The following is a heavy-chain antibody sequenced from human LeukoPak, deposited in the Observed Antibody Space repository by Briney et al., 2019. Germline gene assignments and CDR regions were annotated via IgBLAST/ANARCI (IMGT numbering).Heavy chain of an antibody. CDR3: ARGLIYDSSGKGKGAFDY. D-gene: IGHD3-22*01. J-gene: IGHJ4*02. V-gene: IGHV4-61*02. Sequence: PSETLSLTCTVSGGSISSGSYYWSWIRQPPGKGLEWIGRIYTSGSTNYNPSLKSRVTISVDTSKNQFSLKLSSVTAADTAVYYCARGLIYDSSGKGKGAFDYWGQGTLVTVSS. CDR2: IYTSGST. CDR1: GGSISSGSYY.